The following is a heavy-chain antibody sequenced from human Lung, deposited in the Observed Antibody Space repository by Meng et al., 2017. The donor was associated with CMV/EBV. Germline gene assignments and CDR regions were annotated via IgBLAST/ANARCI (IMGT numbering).Heavy chain of an antibody. CDR2: ISSSSSYI. CDR1: GFTVSSNY. Sequence: SCAASGFTVSSNYMSWVRQAPGKGLEWVSCISSSSSYIYYADSVKGRFTISRDNAKNSVYLQMDSLRADDTAVYYCARARVFYAMDVWGQGTTVTVSS. J-gene: IGHJ6*02. V-gene: IGHV3-21*01. CDR3: ARARVFYAMDV.